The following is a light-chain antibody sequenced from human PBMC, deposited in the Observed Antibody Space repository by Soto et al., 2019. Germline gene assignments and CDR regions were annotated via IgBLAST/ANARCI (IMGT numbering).Light chain of an antibody. Sequence: EIVLTQSPATLSLSPGERATLSCWASQSIRNSLAWYQQKPGQAPRLLIYDASTRATGIPARFSGSGSGTDFTLTISSLEPEDFAVYYCQQRHMWPITFGQGTRLEIK. CDR1: QSIRNS. J-gene: IGKJ5*01. V-gene: IGKV3-11*01. CDR3: QQRHMWPIT. CDR2: DAS.